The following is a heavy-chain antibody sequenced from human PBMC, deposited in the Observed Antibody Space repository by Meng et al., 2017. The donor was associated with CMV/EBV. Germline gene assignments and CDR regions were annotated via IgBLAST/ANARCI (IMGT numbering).Heavy chain of an antibody. CDR2: ISYDGSNK. J-gene: IGHJ6*02. D-gene: IGHD5-12*01. CDR3: AKDSGYDSSLYYYYYYYGMDV. Sequence: GGSLRLSCAASGFTFSSYAMHWVRQAPGKGLEWVAVISYDGSNKYYADSVKGRFTISRDNSKNTLYLQMNSLRAEDTAVYYCAKDSGYDSSLYYYYYYYGMDVWGQGTTVTVSS. CDR1: GFTFSSYA. V-gene: IGHV3-30*04.